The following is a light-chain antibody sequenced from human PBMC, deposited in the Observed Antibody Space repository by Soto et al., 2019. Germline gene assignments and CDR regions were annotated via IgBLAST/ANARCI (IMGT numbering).Light chain of an antibody. J-gene: IGKJ3*01. V-gene: IGKV3-15*01. Sequence: EIVMTQSPATLSVSPAERATLSCRASQSVSSNLAWYQQKPGQAPRLLIYGASTRATGIPARFSGSGSGTEFILTISSLQSEDFAVYYCQQYNNWPFTFGPGTKVDIK. CDR3: QQYNNWPFT. CDR1: QSVSSN. CDR2: GAS.